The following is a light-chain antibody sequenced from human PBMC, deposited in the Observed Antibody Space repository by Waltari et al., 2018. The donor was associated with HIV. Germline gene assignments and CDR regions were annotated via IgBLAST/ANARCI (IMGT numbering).Light chain of an antibody. V-gene: IGKV1D-16*01. CDR1: QGISAW. J-gene: IGKJ5*01. Sequence: DIQMTQSPPSLSASVGDKVTISCRADQGISAWLAWYQQQPGKAPRSLIYVASTLQTGVPSRFSANASGTDFTLTITNLQPEDSATYYCQQYSRYPITFGQGTRLEI. CDR2: VAS. CDR3: QQYSRYPIT.